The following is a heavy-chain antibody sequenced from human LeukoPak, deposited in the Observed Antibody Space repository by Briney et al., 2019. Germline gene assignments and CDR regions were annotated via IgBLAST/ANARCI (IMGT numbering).Heavy chain of an antibody. CDR3: AREDCTNGVCPASDDY. CDR1: GYTFTSYG. J-gene: IGHJ4*02. D-gene: IGHD2-8*01. CDR2: ISAYNGNT. V-gene: IGHV1-18*01. Sequence: GASVKVSCKASGYTFTSYGISWVRQAPGQGLEWMGWISAYNGNTNYAQKLQGRVTMTTDTSTSTAYMELRSLRSDDTAVYYCAREDCTNGVCPASDDYWGQGTLVTVSS.